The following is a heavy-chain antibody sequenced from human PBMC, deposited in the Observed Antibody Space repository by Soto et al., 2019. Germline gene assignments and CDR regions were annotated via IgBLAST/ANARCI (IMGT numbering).Heavy chain of an antibody. CDR1: GFAFNNYG. Sequence: GSLRLSCTVSGFAFNNYGINWVRQAPGKGLEWVSSISKSDYTYYSDSVKGRFTISRDNAKNSVSLQMNTLRVEDTAVYYCAREDSIIIPAVSDFWGQGTRVTVFS. CDR3: AREDSIIIPAVSDF. D-gene: IGHD2-2*01. CDR2: ISKSDYT. J-gene: IGHJ4*02. V-gene: IGHV3-21*01.